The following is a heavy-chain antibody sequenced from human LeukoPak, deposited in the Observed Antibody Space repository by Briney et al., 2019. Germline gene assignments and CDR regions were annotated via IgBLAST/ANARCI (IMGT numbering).Heavy chain of an antibody. Sequence: GGSLRLSCSASGFTFSDSAMHWVRQAPGKGLEYVSAISSNGGDTFYADSVKGRFTISRDNSKNTLYLQMSSLRAEDTAVYYCVKDSPPRYSGSPPAYWGQGTLVTVSS. J-gene: IGHJ4*02. CDR1: GFTFSDSA. V-gene: IGHV3-64D*06. CDR2: ISSNGGDT. CDR3: VKDSPPRYSGSPPAY. D-gene: IGHD1-26*01.